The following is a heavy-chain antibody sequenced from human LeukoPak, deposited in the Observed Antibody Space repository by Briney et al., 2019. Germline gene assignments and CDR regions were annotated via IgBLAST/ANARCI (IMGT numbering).Heavy chain of an antibody. CDR3: AKDRGERYRYGYGT. CDR1: GFTFSSHG. V-gene: IGHV3-30*18. J-gene: IGHJ5*02. D-gene: IGHD5-18*01. Sequence: GGSLRLSCAASGFTFSSHGMHWVRQAPGKGLEWVALISYDGSNKYYADSVKGRFTISRDNSKNTLYLQMNSLRAEDTAVYYCAKDRGERYRYGYGTWGQGTLVTVSS. CDR2: ISYDGSNK.